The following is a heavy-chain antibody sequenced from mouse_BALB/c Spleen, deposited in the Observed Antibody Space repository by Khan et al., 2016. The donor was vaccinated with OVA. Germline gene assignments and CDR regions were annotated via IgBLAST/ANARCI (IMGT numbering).Heavy chain of an antibody. D-gene: IGHD1-1*01. V-gene: IGHV14-3*02. J-gene: IGHJ4*01. CDR2: IDPANGNT. CDR1: GFNIKDTY. CDR3: AGGLLRSYAMDY. Sequence: VQLQQSGAELVKPGASVKLSCTASGFNIKDTYMHWVKQRPEQGLEWIGRIDPANGNTKYDPKFQGKATITADTSSNTAYLQLSSLTSEDTAVYYCAGGLLRSYAMDYWGQGTSVTVSS.